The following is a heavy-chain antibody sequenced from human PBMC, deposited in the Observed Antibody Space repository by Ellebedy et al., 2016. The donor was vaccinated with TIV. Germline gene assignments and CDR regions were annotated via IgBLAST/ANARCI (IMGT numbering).Heavy chain of an antibody. CDR3: ARRAAQYYYDDWYFDL. V-gene: IGHV4-34*01. CDR2: INDRGSI. Sequence: SETLSLTCAVYGGSFSGYYWSWIRQPPGKGLEWIGEINDRGSINYNPSLKSRVTVSVDTSKNQFSLKLSSVTAADTAVYYCARRAAQYYYDDWYFDLWGRGTLVTVSS. CDR1: GGSFSGYY. D-gene: IGHD3-22*01. J-gene: IGHJ2*01.